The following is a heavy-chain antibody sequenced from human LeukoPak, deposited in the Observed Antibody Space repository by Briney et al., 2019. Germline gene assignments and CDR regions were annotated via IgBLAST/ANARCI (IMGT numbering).Heavy chain of an antibody. CDR2: ISGSGSST. D-gene: IGHD4-17*01. J-gene: IGHJ4*02. Sequence: GGSLRLSCAASGFTFSSYAMSWVRQAPGEGLEWVSAISGSGSSTYYADSVKGRFTISRDNSKNTLYLQMNSLRAEDTAIYYCAKGFRLYGDYYFDYWGQGTLVTVSS. CDR3: AKGFRLYGDYYFDY. V-gene: IGHV3-23*01. CDR1: GFTFSSYA.